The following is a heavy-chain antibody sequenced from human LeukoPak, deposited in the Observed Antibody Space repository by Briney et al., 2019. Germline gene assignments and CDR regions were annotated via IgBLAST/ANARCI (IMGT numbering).Heavy chain of an antibody. CDR1: GGSISSGSDY. CDR2: IYTSGST. V-gene: IGHV4-61*02. D-gene: IGHD4-17*01. CDR3: ERRYHYGDSFDY. J-gene: IGHJ4*02. Sequence: SQTLSLTCILSGGSISSGSDYWNWIRQPPGKGLEWIGRIYTSGSTNYNPSLTSRVTISVDTSKNQFSLKLSSVTAADTAVYYCERRYHYGDSFDYWGQGTLVTVSS.